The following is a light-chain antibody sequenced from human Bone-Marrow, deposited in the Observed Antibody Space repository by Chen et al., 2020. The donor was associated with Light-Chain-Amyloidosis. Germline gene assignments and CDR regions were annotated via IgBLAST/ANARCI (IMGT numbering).Light chain of an antibody. CDR3: QVWDSSVDHRV. V-gene: IGLV3-21*02. CDR2: DDS. CDR1: NIGDIN. Sequence: SYVLTQPPSVSVAPGQTAEITCGGDNIGDINVHWYQQRAGQAPVLVVYDDSDRPSGIPERFSGSNSGNTATLTISRVEAGDEAVYYCQVWDSSVDHRVFGGGTKLTVL. J-gene: IGLJ3*02.